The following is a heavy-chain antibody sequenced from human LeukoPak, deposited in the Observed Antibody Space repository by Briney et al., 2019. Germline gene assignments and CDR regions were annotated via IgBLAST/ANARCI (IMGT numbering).Heavy chain of an antibody. CDR3: ARAPMVRGVMRFDP. CDR2: INPNSGGT. CDR1: GYTFTGYY. D-gene: IGHD3-10*01. Sequence: GASVKVSCKASGYTFTGYYMHWVRQAPGQGLEWMGWINPNSGGTNYAQKLQGRVTMTRDTSISTAYMELSRLRSDDTAVYYCARAPMVRGVMRFDPWGQGTLVTVSS. V-gene: IGHV1-2*02. J-gene: IGHJ5*02.